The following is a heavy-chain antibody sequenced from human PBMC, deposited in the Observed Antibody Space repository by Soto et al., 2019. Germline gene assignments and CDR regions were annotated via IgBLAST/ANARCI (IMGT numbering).Heavy chain of an antibody. CDR3: ARGYPEYYDSSGYYYGSALYI. V-gene: IGHV1-69*13. CDR1: GGTFSSYA. D-gene: IGHD3-22*01. CDR2: IIPIFGTA. J-gene: IGHJ3*02. Sequence: SVKVSCKASGGTFSSYAISWVRQAPGQGLEWMGGIIPIFGTANYAQKFQGRVTITADESTSTAYMELSSLRSEDTAVYYCARGYPEYYDSSGYYYGSALYIWGQGTMVTVSS.